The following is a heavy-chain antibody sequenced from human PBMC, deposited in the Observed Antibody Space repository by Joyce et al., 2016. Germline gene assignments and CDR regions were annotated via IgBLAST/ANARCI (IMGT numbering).Heavy chain of an antibody. CDR2: ISGSSSTT. CDR1: GFSFGIYS. CDR3: TRDSLIVVDSFDY. D-gene: IGHD3-22*01. J-gene: IGHJ4*02. V-gene: IGHV3-48*02. Sequence: EVQLVESGGGLTQPGGSLRLSCVASGFSFGIYSMSWVRQATGKGLDWVAYISGSSSTTYYADSVKGRFTISRDNGKNSLFLQMNSLRDEDTAVYYCTRDSLIVVDSFDYWGQGTPVTVSS.